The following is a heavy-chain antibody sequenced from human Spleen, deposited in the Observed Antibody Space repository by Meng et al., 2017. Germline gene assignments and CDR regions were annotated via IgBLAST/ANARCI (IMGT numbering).Heavy chain of an antibody. D-gene: IGHD3-22*01. CDR3: ARGYYGSGEVFWYFDL. V-gene: IGHV3-23*01. Sequence: GGSLRLSCAASGFTFSSYAMSWVRQAPGKGLEWVSVISGSGGSTYYADSVKGRSTISRDNSKNTLYLQMNSLRVEDTAVYYCARGYYGSGEVFWYFDLWGRGTLVTVSS. CDR2: ISGSGGST. CDR1: GFTFSSYA. J-gene: IGHJ2*01.